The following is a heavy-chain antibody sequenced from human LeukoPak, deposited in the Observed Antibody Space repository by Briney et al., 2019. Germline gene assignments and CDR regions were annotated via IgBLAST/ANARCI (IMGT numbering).Heavy chain of an antibody. J-gene: IGHJ4*02. V-gene: IGHV4-61*02. D-gene: IGHD3-3*01. CDR1: GESISNSRHY. CDR2: IYPSGNT. Sequence: SETLSLTCTVSGESISNSRHYWSWIRQPAGKGLEWIGRIYPSGNTNYNPSLKSRLTISLDTSKNQFSLNLKSVTAADTAMYYCARDGVVTMELDSWGQGTLVTVSP. CDR3: ARDGVVTMELDS.